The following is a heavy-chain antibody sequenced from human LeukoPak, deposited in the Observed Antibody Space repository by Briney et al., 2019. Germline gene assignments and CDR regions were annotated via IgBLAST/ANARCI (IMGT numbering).Heavy chain of an antibody. V-gene: IGHV1-8*03. CDR2: MNPNSGNT. CDR1: GYTFTSYD. J-gene: IGHJ4*02. CDR3: ARGASRSFDY. D-gene: IGHD2/OR15-2a*01. Sequence: GASVKVSCKASGYTFTSYDINWVRQATGQGLEWMGWMNPNSGNTGYAQKFQGRVTFTRDTSMTTAYMDLSSLRTGDTAMYYCARGASRSFDYWGQGSLVTVSS.